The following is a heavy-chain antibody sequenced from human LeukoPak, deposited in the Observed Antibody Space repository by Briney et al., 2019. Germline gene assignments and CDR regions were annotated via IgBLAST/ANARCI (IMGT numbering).Heavy chain of an antibody. CDR2: ISYDGSNK. V-gene: IGHV3-30*18. J-gene: IGHJ4*02. D-gene: IGHD6-13*01. Sequence: GSSVRLFCASSGVTFSTCGVHWVRRAPGKELEWVAVISYDGSNKNYADSVKGRFTISRDNSKNTLYLQMNSLRVEDTAVYYCAKHGPIAAAGPVPFDYRGQGTLVTVSS. CDR1: GVTFSTCG. CDR3: AKHGPIAAAGPVPFDY.